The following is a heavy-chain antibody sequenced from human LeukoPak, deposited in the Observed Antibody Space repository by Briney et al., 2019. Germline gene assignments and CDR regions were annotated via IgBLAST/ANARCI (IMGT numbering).Heavy chain of an antibody. CDR1: GFTFSSYS. J-gene: IGHJ4*02. CDR2: ISSSSTI. D-gene: IGHD5-24*01. Sequence: GGSLRLSCAASGFTFSSYSMNWVRQAPGKGLEWVSYISSSSTIYYADSVKGRFTISRDNAKNSLYLQMNSLRAEDTAVYYCARGRDGYWGQGTLVTVSS. V-gene: IGHV3-48*04. CDR3: ARGRDGY.